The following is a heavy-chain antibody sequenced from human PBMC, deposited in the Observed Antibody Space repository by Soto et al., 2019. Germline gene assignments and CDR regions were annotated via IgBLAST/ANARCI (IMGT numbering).Heavy chain of an antibody. CDR3: AREGGESSDGLYYFDA. D-gene: IGHD3-16*01. J-gene: IGHJ4*02. Sequence: QVQLQESGPGLVKPSQTLSLTCTVSGGSTSSDNYWSWIRQHPGQGLERIGHIYYSGNTDYNPSLKSRLAISIDTSKNQFSLKLSSVTAADTAVYFCAREGGESSDGLYYFDAWGQGSLVTVSS. CDR2: IYYSGNT. V-gene: IGHV4-30-4*01. CDR1: GGSTSSDNY.